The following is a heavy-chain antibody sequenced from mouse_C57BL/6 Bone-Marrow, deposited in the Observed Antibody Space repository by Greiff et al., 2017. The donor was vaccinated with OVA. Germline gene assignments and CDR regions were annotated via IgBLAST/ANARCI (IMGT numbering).Heavy chain of an antibody. D-gene: IGHD2-5*01. CDR2: INPYNGGT. Sequence: VQLQQSGPVLVKPGASVKMSCKASGYTFTDYYMNWVKQSHGKSLEWIGVINPYNGGTSYNQKFKGKATLTVDKSSSTAYMELRSLTSEDSAVYYCASPYYSNTWFAYWGQGTLVTVSA. J-gene: IGHJ3*01. V-gene: IGHV1-19*01. CDR3: ASPYYSNTWFAY. CDR1: GYTFTDYY.